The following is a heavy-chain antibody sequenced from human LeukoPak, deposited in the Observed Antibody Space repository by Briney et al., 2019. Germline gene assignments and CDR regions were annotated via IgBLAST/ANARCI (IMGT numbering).Heavy chain of an antibody. D-gene: IGHD4-23*01. V-gene: IGHV3-23*01. CDR1: GFTFSSYA. Sequence: GGSLRLSCAASGFTFSSYAMTWVRQAPGKGLEWVSSISVNGGTTYYADSVKGRFTISKDSSKNTLYLQMNSLRAEDTAVYYCVKGGGNVRRYFEYWGQGTLLTVSS. CDR3: VKGGGNVRRYFEY. CDR2: ISVNGGTT. J-gene: IGHJ4*02.